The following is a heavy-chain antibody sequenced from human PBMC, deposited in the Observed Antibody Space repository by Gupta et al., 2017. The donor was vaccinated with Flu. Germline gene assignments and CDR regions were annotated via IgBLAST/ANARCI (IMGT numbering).Heavy chain of an antibody. D-gene: IGHD1-26*01. Sequence: QVLESGGGLVQPGGSLRLSCAASGFTFNFYAMNWVRQAPGKGLEWVSAISGSGSKTYYADSVKGRFTISRDNSKDTLFLRMSSLGPEDTAIYYCARHSFKWDLPTDYYYYMDVWGKGTTVTVSS. CDR2: ISGSGSKT. CDR3: ARHSFKWDLPTDYYYYMDV. CDR1: GFTFNFYA. V-gene: IGHV3-23*01. J-gene: IGHJ6*03.